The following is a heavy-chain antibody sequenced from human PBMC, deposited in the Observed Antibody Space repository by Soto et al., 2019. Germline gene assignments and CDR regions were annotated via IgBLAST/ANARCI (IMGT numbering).Heavy chain of an antibody. CDR3: SRETVVVDANGEYFQH. Sequence: PSETLSLTCTVSGGSISSYYWIWIRQAPVNGLEYIGYMYNIFNTKYNPSLKSRFTISLYTSKNDFSLKLISFTAADTAVYYCSRETVVVDANGEYFQHWCQGTLVTVSS. J-gene: IGHJ1*01. D-gene: IGHD2-15*01. CDR1: GGSISSYY. V-gene: IGHV4-59*12. CDR2: MYNIFNT.